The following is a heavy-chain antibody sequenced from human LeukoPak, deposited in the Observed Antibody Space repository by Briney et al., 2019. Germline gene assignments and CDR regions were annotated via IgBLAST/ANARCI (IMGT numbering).Heavy chain of an antibody. CDR3: ARVVVVAATYNYGMDV. CDR2: IYHSGST. CDR1: GGSISSSNW. Sequence: SETLSLTCAVSGGSISSSNWWSWVRQPPGKGLEWIGEIYHSGSTNYNPSLKSRVTISVDKSKNQFSLKLSSVTAADTAVYYCARVVVVAATYNYGMDVWGQGTTVTVSS. J-gene: IGHJ6*02. V-gene: IGHV4-4*02. D-gene: IGHD2-15*01.